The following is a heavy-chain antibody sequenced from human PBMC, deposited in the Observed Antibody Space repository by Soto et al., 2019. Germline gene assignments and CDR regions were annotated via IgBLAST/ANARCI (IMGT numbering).Heavy chain of an antibody. CDR3: AKDREGYGIS. CDR2: ISWNSGSI. V-gene: IGHV3-9*01. Sequence: GGSLRLSCAASGFTFDDYAMHWVRQAPGKGLEWVSGISWNSGSIGYADSVKGRFTISRDNAKNSLYLQMNSLRAEDTALYYCAKDREGYGISWGQGTLVTVSS. CDR1: GFTFDDYA. D-gene: IGHD5-18*01. J-gene: IGHJ4*02.